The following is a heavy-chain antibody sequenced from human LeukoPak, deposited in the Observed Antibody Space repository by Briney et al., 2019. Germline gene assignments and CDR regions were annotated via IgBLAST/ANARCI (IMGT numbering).Heavy chain of an antibody. CDR2: ISAYNGNT. CDR3: ARDFFWSGYCSALKTNWFDP. V-gene: IGHV1-18*01. CDR1: GYTFTSYG. J-gene: IGHJ5*02. D-gene: IGHD3-3*01. Sequence: ASVKVSCKASGYTFTSYGISWVRQAPGQGLEWMGWISAYNGNTNYAQKLQGRVTMTTDTSTSTAYMELRSLRSDDTAVYYCARDFFWSGYCSALKTNWFDPWGQGTLVTVSS.